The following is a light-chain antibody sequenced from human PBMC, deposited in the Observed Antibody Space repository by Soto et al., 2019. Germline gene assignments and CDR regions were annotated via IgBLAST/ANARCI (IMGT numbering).Light chain of an antibody. CDR2: GAS. CDR3: QQYRTGPTLYT. V-gene: IGKV3-20*01. CDR1: QSVGSGY. Sequence: EIVLTQSPGTLSLSLGERATLSCRASQSVGSGYLAWYQQKPGQAPRLLIYGASNRATVIPDRFSGSGSGTDSALTISRLEPEDLAVYYCQQYRTGPTLYTFGEGTKLEIK. J-gene: IGKJ2*01.